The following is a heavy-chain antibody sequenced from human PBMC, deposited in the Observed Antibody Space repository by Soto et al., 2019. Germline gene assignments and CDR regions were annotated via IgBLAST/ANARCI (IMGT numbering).Heavy chain of an antibody. CDR3: TTGPPFSYSSSDYFDY. V-gene: IGHV3-15*07. Sequence: EVQLVESGGGLVKPGGSLRLSCAASGFTFSNAWMNWVRQAPGKGLEWVGRIKSKTDGGTTDYAAPVKGRFTISRDDSKNSLYLQLNSLKTEDTAVYYCTTGPPFSYSSSDYFDYWGQGTLVTVSS. J-gene: IGHJ4*02. CDR1: GFTFSNAW. CDR2: IKSKTDGGTT. D-gene: IGHD6-6*01.